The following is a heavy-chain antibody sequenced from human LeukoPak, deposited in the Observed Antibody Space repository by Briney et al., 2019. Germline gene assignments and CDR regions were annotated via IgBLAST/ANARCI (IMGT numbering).Heavy chain of an antibody. CDR3: ARITGTTNYYYYMDV. D-gene: IGHD1-7*01. Sequence: GGSLRLSCAASGFTFGDNTINWVRQAPGRGLEWVGFIRRRSAGGTTDYAASVKGRFIISRDDSKSIAYLQMNSLDIEDTAVYFCARITGTTNYYYYMDVWGKGTTVTVSS. CDR2: IRRRSAGGTT. V-gene: IGHV3-49*04. CDR1: GFTFGDNT. J-gene: IGHJ6*03.